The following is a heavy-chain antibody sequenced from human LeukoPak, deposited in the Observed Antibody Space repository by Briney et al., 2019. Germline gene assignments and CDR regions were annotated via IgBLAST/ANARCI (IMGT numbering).Heavy chain of an antibody. J-gene: IGHJ4*02. V-gene: IGHV3-48*01. CDR1: GFTFSSYS. Sequence: GGSLRLSCAASGFTFSSYSMNWVRQAPGKGLEWVSYISSSSSTIYYADSVKGRFTISRDNSKNTLYLQMNSLRAEDTAVTIFGVISPVDYWGQGTLVTVSS. D-gene: IGHD3-3*01. CDR2: ISSSSSTI. CDR3: GVISPVDY.